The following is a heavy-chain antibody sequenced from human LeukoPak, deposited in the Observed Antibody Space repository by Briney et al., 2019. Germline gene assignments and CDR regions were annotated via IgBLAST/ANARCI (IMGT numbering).Heavy chain of an antibody. CDR2: IYSAGST. CDR1: GFTVSSNS. J-gene: IGHJ4*02. Sequence: PGGSLRLSCTVSGFTVSSNSMSWVRQAPGKGLEWVSFIYSAGSTHYSDSVKGRFTISIDNSKNTLFLQMNSLRAEDTAVYYCAHGAMYQLDYWGQGTLVTVSS. D-gene: IGHD2-2*01. V-gene: IGHV3-53*01. CDR3: AHGAMYQLDY.